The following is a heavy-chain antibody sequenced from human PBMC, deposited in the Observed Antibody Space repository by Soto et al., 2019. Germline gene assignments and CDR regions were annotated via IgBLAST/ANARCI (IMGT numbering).Heavy chain of an antibody. D-gene: IGHD3-10*01. CDR1: GDSVHVYY. CDR2: VYYSGST. Sequence: SETQSLTCTVTGDSVHVYYWRLLRHPPGKGLECMGYVYYSGSTNYNPSPKSRVTMSVDTSKNQFSLKLSSVTAADTAVYYCARAGFYYGSGSYVNWFDPWGQGTLVTVSS. CDR3: ARAGFYYGSGSYVNWFDP. J-gene: IGHJ5*02. V-gene: IGHV4-59*02.